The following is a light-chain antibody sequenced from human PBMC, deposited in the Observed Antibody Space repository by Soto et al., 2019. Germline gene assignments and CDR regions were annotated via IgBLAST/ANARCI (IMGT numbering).Light chain of an antibody. CDR2: AAS. J-gene: IGKJ3*01. CDR3: KQSYSTLPIP. CDR1: QSISSY. V-gene: IGKV1-39*01. Sequence: DIQMTQSPSSLSASVGDRVTITCRASQSISSYLNWYQQKPGKAPKLLIYAASSLQSGVPSRFMGSGFGQYLPLPISSLQPKDFATYSCKQSYSTLPIPSAPGTKVD.